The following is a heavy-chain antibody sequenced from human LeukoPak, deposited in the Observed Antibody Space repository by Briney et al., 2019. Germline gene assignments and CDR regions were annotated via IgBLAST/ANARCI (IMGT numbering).Heavy chain of an antibody. V-gene: IGHV4-61*02. D-gene: IGHD6-13*01. CDR1: GGSISSGGYY. CDR2: IYTSGST. J-gene: IGHJ3*02. Sequence: SETLSLTCTVSGGSISSGGYYWSWIRQPAGKGLEWIGRIYTSGSTNYNPSLKSRVTISVDTSKNQFSLKLSSVTAADTAVYYCARQGSSSWYKAFDIWGQGTMVTVSS. CDR3: ARQGSSSWYKAFDI.